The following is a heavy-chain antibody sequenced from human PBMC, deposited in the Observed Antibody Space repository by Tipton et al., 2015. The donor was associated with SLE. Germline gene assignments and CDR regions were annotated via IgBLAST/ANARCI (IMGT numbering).Heavy chain of an antibody. Sequence: TLSLTCAVSGYSISSGYYWGWIRQPPGKGLEWIGSIYHSGSTYYNPSLKSRVTISVDTSKNQFSLKLSSVTAADTAVYYRAREGMVVVIPYAFDIWGQGTMVTVSS. V-gene: IGHV4-38-2*02. D-gene: IGHD3-22*01. CDR2: IYHSGST. CDR1: GYSISSGYY. CDR3: AREGMVVVIPYAFDI. J-gene: IGHJ3*02.